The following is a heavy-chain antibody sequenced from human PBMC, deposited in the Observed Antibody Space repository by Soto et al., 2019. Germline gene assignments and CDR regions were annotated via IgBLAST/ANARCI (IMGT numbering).Heavy chain of an antibody. Sequence: QVQLVQSGAEVKKPGSSVKVSCKAPGGTFSSYAISWVRQAPGQGLEWMGGIIPIFGTAKYAQKFQGRVTITADESTSTGYMELSSLRSEDTAVYYCARSQGGSSSLDIYYYYYYGMDVWGQGTMVTVS. J-gene: IGHJ6*02. CDR2: IIPIFGTA. D-gene: IGHD2-15*01. CDR3: ARSQGGSSSLDIYYYYYYGMDV. CDR1: GGTFSSYA. V-gene: IGHV1-69*01.